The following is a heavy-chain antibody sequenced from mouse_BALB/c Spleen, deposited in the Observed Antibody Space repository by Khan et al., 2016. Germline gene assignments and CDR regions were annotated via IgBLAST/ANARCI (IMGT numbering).Heavy chain of an antibody. D-gene: IGHD2-3*01. Sequence: QIQLVQSGPELKKPGETVKISCKASGYTFTNYGMNWVKQAPGKGLKWMGWINTYTGEPTYADDFKGRFAFSLETSASTAYLQHNNLKNEDMATDFCARRRGYLSAMDYWGQGTSVTVAS. CDR1: GYTFTNYG. J-gene: IGHJ4*01. CDR3: ARRRGYLSAMDY. V-gene: IGHV9-1*02. CDR2: INTYTGEP.